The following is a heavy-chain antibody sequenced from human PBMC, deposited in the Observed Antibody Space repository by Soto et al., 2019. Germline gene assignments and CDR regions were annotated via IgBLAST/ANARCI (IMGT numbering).Heavy chain of an antibody. CDR2: IYYSGST. CDR1: GGSISSSSYY. Sequence: SETLSITCTVSGGSISSSSYYWGWIRQPPGKGLEWIGSIYYSGSTYYNPSLKSRVTISVDTSKNQFSLKLSSVTAADTAVYYCASPKIAFYNWFDPWGQGTLVTVSS. CDR3: ASPKIAFYNWFDP. J-gene: IGHJ5*02. D-gene: IGHD3-3*02. V-gene: IGHV4-39*01.